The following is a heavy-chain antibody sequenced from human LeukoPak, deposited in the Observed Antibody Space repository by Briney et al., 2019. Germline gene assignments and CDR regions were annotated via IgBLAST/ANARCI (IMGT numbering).Heavy chain of an antibody. J-gene: IGHJ4*02. D-gene: IGHD5-18*01. V-gene: IGHV2-70*01. Sequence: RESGPALVKPTQTPTLTCTFSGFSLSTSGMCVSWIRQPPGKALEWLALIDWDDDKYYSTSLKTRLTISKDTSKNQVVLTMTNMDPVDTATYYCARTKSGYSYGYGLDYWGQGTLVTVSS. CDR1: GFSLSTSGMC. CDR3: ARTKSGYSYGYGLDY. CDR2: IDWDDDK.